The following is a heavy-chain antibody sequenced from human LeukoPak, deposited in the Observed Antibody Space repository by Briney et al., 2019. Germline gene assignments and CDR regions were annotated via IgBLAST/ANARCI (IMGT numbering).Heavy chain of an antibody. CDR3: ARGSNYPDY. J-gene: IGHJ4*02. CDR2: ISYDGSNK. V-gene: IGHV3-30*09. Sequence: PGGSLRLSCAASGFTFSSYWMSWVRQAPGKGLEWVAVISYDGSNKYYADSVKGRFAISRDNSKNTLYLQMNSLRAEDTAVYYCARGSNYPDYWGQGTLVTVSS. CDR1: GFTFSSYW.